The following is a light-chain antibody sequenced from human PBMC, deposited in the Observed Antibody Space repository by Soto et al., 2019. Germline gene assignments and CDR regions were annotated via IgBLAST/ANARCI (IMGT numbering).Light chain of an antibody. V-gene: IGKV3-20*01. Sequence: EIVLTQSPGTLSLSPGERATLSCRASQSFSNNYLAWYQQKPGQAPRRLIFGASGRATGIPDRFSGSGSGTDFTLTISRLEPEDFAVYYCQQYGTSPTFGQGTKVEIK. CDR3: QQYGTSPT. CDR1: QSFSNNY. J-gene: IGKJ1*01. CDR2: GAS.